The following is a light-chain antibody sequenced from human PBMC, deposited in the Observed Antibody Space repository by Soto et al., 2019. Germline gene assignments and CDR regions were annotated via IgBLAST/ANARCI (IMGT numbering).Light chain of an antibody. CDR1: QTIINW. CDR3: QQYHTYWWT. Sequence: DIQMTQSPSTLSGPVGDRVTITCRASQTIINWLAWYQQKPGKAPKLLIYKASSLESEVPSRFSGSGSETEFTLTINSLQPDDSATYYCQQYHTYWWTFGQGTKVDIK. J-gene: IGKJ1*01. V-gene: IGKV1-5*03. CDR2: KAS.